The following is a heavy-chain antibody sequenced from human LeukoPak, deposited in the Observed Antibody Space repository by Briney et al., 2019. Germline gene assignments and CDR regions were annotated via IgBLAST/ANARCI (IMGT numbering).Heavy chain of an antibody. D-gene: IGHD3-9*01. V-gene: IGHV4-38-2*02. CDR3: AREANYDILRWFDP. Sequence: SETLSLTCTVSGYSISSGYYWGWIRQPPGKGLEWIGSIYHSGSTYYNPSLKSRVTISVDTSKNQFSLKLSSVTAADTAVYYCAREANYDILRWFDPWGQGTLVTVSS. CDR2: IYHSGST. J-gene: IGHJ5*02. CDR1: GYSISSGYY.